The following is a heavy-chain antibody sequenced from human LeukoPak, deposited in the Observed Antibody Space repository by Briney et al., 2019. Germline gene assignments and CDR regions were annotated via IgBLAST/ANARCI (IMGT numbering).Heavy chain of an antibody. V-gene: IGHV1-69*04. Sequence: GASVKVSCKASGGTFSSYAISWVRQAPGQGLEWMGRIIPILGIANYAQKFQERVTMTRNTSISTAYMELSSLRSEDTAVYYCARGSFSSGYDFWSGYYTVFYFDYWGQGTLVTVSS. CDR3: ARGSFSSGYDFWSGYYTVFYFDY. D-gene: IGHD3-3*01. CDR2: IIPILGIA. CDR1: GGTFSSYA. J-gene: IGHJ4*02.